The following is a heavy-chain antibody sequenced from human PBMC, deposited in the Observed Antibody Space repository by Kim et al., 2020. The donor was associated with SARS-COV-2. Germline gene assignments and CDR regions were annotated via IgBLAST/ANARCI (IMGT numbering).Heavy chain of an antibody. Sequence: GGSLRLSCAASGFTVSSNYMSWVRQAPGKGLEWVSVIYSGGSTYYADSVKGRFTISRDNSKNTLYLQMNSLRAEDTAVYYCASQSPPVRRGYSYGPSGMDVWGQGTTVTVSS. CDR2: IYSGGST. V-gene: IGHV3-66*02. CDR1: GFTVSSNY. CDR3: ASQSPPVRRGYSYGPSGMDV. J-gene: IGHJ6*02. D-gene: IGHD5-18*01.